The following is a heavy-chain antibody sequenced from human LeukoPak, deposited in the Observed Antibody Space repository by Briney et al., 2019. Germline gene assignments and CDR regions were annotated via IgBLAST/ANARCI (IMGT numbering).Heavy chain of an antibody. CDR3: AREDTYGSDWYFDL. J-gene: IGHJ2*01. CDR1: GGSISSYY. V-gene: IGHV4-59*01. Sequence: PSETLSLTCTVSGGSISSYYWSWIRQPLGKGLEWIGYIYYSGSTSYNPSLKSRVTISVDTSKNQFSLKLSSVTAADTAVYYCAREDTYGSDWYFDLWGRGTLVTVSS. CDR2: IYYSGST. D-gene: IGHD5-18*01.